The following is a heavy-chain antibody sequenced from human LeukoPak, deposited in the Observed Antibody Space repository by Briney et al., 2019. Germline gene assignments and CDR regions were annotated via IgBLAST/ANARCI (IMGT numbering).Heavy chain of an antibody. J-gene: IGHJ4*02. D-gene: IGHD2-15*01. CDR1: GFTFSSYW. Sequence: GSLRLSCAASGFTFSSYWMSWVRQPPGKGLEWIGEISSHSGSANYNPSLMRRVTISVDKSKNQFSLRLSSVTAADTAVYYCAKIYCSDITCYLDFWGQGTLVTVSS. CDR2: ISSHSGSA. CDR3: AKIYCSDITCYLDF. V-gene: IGHV4-4*02.